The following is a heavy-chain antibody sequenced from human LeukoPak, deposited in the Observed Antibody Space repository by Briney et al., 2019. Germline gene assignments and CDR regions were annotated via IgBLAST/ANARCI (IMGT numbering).Heavy chain of an antibody. V-gene: IGHV3-48*01. CDR1: GFTFSSYS. CDR2: ISSSSTI. Sequence: PGGSLRLSCAASGFTFSSYSMNWVRQAPGKGLEWVSYISSSSTIYYADSVKGRFTISRDNAKNSLYLQMNSLRAEDTAVYYCARAIPIPFDYWGQGTLVTVSS. J-gene: IGHJ4*02. CDR3: ARAIPIPFDY.